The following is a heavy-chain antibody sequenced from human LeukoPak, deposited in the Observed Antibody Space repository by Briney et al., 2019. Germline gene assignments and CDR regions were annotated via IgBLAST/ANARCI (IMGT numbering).Heavy chain of an antibody. CDR1: GGTFSSYA. D-gene: IGHD6-19*01. J-gene: IGHJ4*02. V-gene: IGHV1-69*13. CDR2: IIPIFGTA. Sequence: GASVKVSCKASGGTFSSYAISWVRQAPGQGLEWMGGIIPIFGTANYAQKFQGRVTITADESTSTAYMELSSLRSEDTAVYYCARVGIGGSGWYGYFDYWGQGTLVTVSS. CDR3: ARVGIGGSGWYGYFDY.